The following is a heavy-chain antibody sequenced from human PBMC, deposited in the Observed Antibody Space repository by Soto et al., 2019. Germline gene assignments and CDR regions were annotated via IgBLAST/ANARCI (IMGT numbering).Heavy chain of an antibody. J-gene: IGHJ2*01. Sequence: QVQLQESGPGLVKPSETLSLTCTVSGGSISSYYWSWIRQPPGKGLEWIGYIYYSGSTNYNPSLKSRVTISVDTSKNQFPLKLSSVTAADTAVYYCARIEQWLVHRWYFDLWGRGTLVTVSS. D-gene: IGHD6-19*01. CDR3: ARIEQWLVHRWYFDL. CDR2: IYYSGST. CDR1: GGSISSYY. V-gene: IGHV4-59*01.